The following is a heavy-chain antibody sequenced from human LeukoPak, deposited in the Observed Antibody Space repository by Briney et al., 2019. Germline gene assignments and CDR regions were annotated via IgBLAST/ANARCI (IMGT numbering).Heavy chain of an antibody. CDR3: AKAGSIRFDY. V-gene: IGHV3-23*01. Sequence: WGSLRLSCAASGFTFSSYAMSWVRQAPGKGLEWVSDSMKGRFTISRDNSKNTLYLQMNSLRADDTAVYYCAKAGSIRFDYWGQGTLVTVSS. D-gene: IGHD3-3*02. CDR1: GFTFSSYA. J-gene: IGHJ4*02.